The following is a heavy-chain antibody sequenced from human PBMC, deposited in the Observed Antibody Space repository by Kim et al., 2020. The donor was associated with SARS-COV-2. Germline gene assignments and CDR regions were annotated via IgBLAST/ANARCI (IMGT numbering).Heavy chain of an antibody. Sequence: YADAVKGRFTIARDDAKNSLYLQMKNRRAEDTVVYYCARGGHIVVVPASWPYWGQGTLVTVAS. CDR3: ARGGHIVVVPASWPY. J-gene: IGHJ4*02. D-gene: IGHD2-2*01. V-gene: IGHV3-11*04.